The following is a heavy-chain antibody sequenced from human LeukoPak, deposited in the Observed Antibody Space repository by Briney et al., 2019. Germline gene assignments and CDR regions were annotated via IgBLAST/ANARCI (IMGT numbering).Heavy chain of an antibody. CDR1: GYTFTGYF. CDR3: AKYRSGYDY. D-gene: IGHD5-12*01. J-gene: IGHJ4*02. CDR2: INPNSGGT. Sequence: ASVKVSCKASGYTFTGYFMHWVRQAPGQGLEWMGWINPNSGGTNYAQKFQGRVTMTGDTSISTAYMDLSSLRSDDTAVYYCAKYRSGYDYWGQGTLVTVSS. V-gene: IGHV1-2*02.